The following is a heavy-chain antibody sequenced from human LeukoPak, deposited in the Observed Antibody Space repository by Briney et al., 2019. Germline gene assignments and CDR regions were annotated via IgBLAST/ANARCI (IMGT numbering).Heavy chain of an antibody. V-gene: IGHV4-59*08. CDR3: ARHRPGERRFDP. Sequence: SETLSFTCAVSGGSIRNDYWSWIRQPPGKGLEWIAYINYSGSTNYNPSLESRVTISVDTSKNLFSLKFTSVTAADTAVCYCARHRPGERRFDPWGQGTLVTVSS. CDR1: GGSIRNDY. CDR2: INYSGST. D-gene: IGHD3-16*01. J-gene: IGHJ5*02.